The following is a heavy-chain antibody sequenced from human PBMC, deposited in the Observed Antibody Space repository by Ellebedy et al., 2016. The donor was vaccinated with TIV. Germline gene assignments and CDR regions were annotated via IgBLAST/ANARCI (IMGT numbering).Heavy chain of an antibody. V-gene: IGHV4-61*02. CDR1: GGSISSGSYY. CDR3: ARAALSSGDYDYYSYYYMDV. CDR2: IYRSGST. Sequence: SETLSLXCTVSGGSISSGSYYWSWIRQPAGKGLEWIGRIYRSGSTNYNPSLKSRVTMSVDTSKNQFSLKLSSLTAADTAVYFCARAALSSGDYDYYSYYYMDVWGKGTTVTVSS. J-gene: IGHJ6*03. D-gene: IGHD3-22*01.